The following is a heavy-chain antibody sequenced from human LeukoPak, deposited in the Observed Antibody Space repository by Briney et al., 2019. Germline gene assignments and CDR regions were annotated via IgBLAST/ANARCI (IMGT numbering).Heavy chain of an antibody. V-gene: IGHV4-34*01. D-gene: IGHD3-10*01. CDR3: ARDSITMVRGVDY. Sequence: SETLSLTCAVYGGSFSGYYWSWIRQPPGKGLEWIGEINHSGSTNYNPSLKSRVTISVDTSKNQFSLKLSSVTAADTAVYYCARDSITMVRGVDYWGQGTLVTVSS. CDR1: GGSFSGYY. J-gene: IGHJ4*02. CDR2: INHSGST.